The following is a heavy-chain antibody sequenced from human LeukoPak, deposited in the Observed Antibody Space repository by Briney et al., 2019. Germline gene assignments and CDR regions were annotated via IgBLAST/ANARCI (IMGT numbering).Heavy chain of an antibody. J-gene: IGHJ4*02. CDR1: GYTVTGYY. CDR3: ATSDY. Sequence: ASVKVSCKASGYTVTGYYIHWVRQAPGQGLEWMGWINPNSGGTNYAQNFQGRVTMARDTSISTAYMELNSLRAEDTAVYYCATSDYWGQGTLVTVSS. V-gene: IGHV1-2*02. CDR2: INPNSGGT.